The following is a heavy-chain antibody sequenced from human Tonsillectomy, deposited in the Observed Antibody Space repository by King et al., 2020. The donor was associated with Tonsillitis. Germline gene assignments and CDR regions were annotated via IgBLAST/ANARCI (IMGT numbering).Heavy chain of an antibody. Sequence: QLQESGPGLVKPSETLSLTCTVSGGSISSYYWSWIRQPAGKGLEGIGRIYTSGSTNYNPSLKSRVTMSVDTSKNQFSLKLSTVTAADTAVYYCARVTDYDFWSGFQTGAFDIWGQGTMVTVSS. D-gene: IGHD3-3*01. CDR3: ARVTDYDFWSGFQTGAFDI. J-gene: IGHJ3*02. V-gene: IGHV4-4*07. CDR1: GGSISSYY. CDR2: IYTSGST.